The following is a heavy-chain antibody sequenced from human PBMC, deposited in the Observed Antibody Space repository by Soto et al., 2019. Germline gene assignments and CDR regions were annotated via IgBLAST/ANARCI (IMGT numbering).Heavy chain of an antibody. CDR1: GGSISSGGYS. J-gene: IGHJ4*02. CDR3: ARQGPSVGESPDH. Sequence: SGTLSLTCAVSGGSISSGGYSWGWVRQPPGKGLEWIGYIYHSGSTYYNPSLKSRVTISVDRSKNQFSLKLTSVTAADTAVYYCARQGPSVGESPDHWGRGTLVAVSS. CDR2: IYHSGST. V-gene: IGHV4-30-2*01. D-gene: IGHD3-10*01.